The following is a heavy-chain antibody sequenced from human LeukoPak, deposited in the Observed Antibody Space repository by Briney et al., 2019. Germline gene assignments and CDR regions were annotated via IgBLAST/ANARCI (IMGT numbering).Heavy chain of an antibody. J-gene: IGHJ4*02. CDR1: GYSFSNYW. V-gene: IGHV5-51*01. D-gene: IGHD6-19*01. CDR2: IYPDESQT. CDR3: ARHEGAGWHNDY. Sequence: GESLKISCEGSGYSFSNYWIGWVRQMPGKGLEWMGSIYPDESQTRYRPSFQGQVTISADKSISTAYLQWSSLKASDTAIYYCARHEGAGWHNDYWGQGTLVTVSS.